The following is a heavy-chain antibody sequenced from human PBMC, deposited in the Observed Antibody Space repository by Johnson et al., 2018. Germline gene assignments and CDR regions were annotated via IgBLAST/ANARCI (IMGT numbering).Heavy chain of an antibody. Sequence: QVQLVESGGGVVQPGRSLRLSCAASGFTFSSYGMHWVRQAPGKGLEWVAVISYDGSNKYYADSVKGRFTISRDNSKNTLYLQMNSLRAEGTAVYYCAKISYDSSGPYYYYYYMDVWGKGTTVTVSS. D-gene: IGHD3-22*01. J-gene: IGHJ6*03. V-gene: IGHV3-30*18. CDR1: GFTFSSYG. CDR3: AKISYDSSGPYYYYYYMDV. CDR2: ISYDGSNK.